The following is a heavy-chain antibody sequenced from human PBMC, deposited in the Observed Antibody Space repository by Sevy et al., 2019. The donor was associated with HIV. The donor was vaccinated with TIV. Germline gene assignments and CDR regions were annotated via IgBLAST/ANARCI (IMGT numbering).Heavy chain of an antibody. V-gene: IGHV3-7*01. D-gene: IGHD7-27*01. CDR3: ARDPDWGALDR. CDR1: GFTFSDFW. Sequence: GESLKISCEVSGFTFSDFWMTWVRQSPGKGLEWVAYINQDERHINLLDSVRGRFTISRDNAKNSLYLQMDSLIAEDTAIYYCARDPDWGALDRWGQGTLVTVSS. J-gene: IGHJ5*02. CDR2: INQDERHI.